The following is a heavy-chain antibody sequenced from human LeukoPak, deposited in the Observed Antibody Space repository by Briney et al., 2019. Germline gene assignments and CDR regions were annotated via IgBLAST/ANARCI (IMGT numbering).Heavy chain of an antibody. CDR2: IYHSGST. V-gene: IGHV4-38-2*02. CDR3: ARDHTTSIAVPGTSWIDY. Sequence: SETLSLTCAVSGYSISSGYYWGWIRQPPGKGLEWIGSIYHSGSTYYNPSLKSRVTISVDTSKNQFSLKLSSVTAADTAVYYCARDHTTSIAVPGTSWIDYWGQGTLVTVSS. CDR1: GYSISSGYY. J-gene: IGHJ4*02. D-gene: IGHD6-19*01.